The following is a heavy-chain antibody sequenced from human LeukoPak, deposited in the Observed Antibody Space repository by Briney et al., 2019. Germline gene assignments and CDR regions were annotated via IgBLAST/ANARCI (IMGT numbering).Heavy chain of an antibody. D-gene: IGHD3-22*01. J-gene: IGHJ4*02. CDR1: GGTFSSYA. CDR3: ARSQSSYYYDSSGYYSLDY. V-gene: IGHV1-69*04. CDR2: IIPILGIA. Sequence: ASVKVSCKASGGTFSSYAISWVRQAPGQGLEWMGRIIPILGIANYAQKFQGRVTITADKSTSTAYMELSSLRSEDTAVYYCARSQSSYYYDSSGYYSLDYWGQGTLVTVSS.